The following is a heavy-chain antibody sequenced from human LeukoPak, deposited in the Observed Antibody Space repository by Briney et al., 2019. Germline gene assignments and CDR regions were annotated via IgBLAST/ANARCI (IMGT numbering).Heavy chain of an antibody. D-gene: IGHD3-10*01. Sequence: GGSLRLSCAASGFTFSSYEMNWVRQAPGKGLEWVSCISSSGSTIYYADSVKGRFTISRDNAKNSLYLQMNSLRAEDTAVYYCARDPYYGSGSYDYWGQGTLVTVSS. CDR3: ARDPYYGSGSYDY. CDR1: GFTFSSYE. CDR2: ISSSGSTI. V-gene: IGHV3-48*03. J-gene: IGHJ4*02.